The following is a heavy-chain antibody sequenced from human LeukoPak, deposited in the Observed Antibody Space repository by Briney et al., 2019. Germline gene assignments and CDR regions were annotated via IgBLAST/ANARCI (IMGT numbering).Heavy chain of an antibody. CDR2: IYYSGST. CDR1: GGSISSGGYY. V-gene: IGHV4-61*08. Sequence: ETLSLTCTVSGGSISSGGYYWSWIRQHPGKGLEWIGYIYYSGSTNYNPSLKSRVTISVDTSKNQFSLKRSSVTAADTAVYYCARSDYYDSSGYYDYWGQGTLVTVSS. J-gene: IGHJ4*02. D-gene: IGHD3-22*01. CDR3: ARSDYYDSSGYYDY.